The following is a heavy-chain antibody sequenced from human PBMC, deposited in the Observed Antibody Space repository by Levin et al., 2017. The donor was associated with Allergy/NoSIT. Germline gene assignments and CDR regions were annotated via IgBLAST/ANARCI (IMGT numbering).Heavy chain of an antibody. CDR2: ISYDGSRK. CDR1: GFTFINYD. V-gene: IGHV3-30*04. D-gene: IGHD1-26*01. Sequence: GESLKISCAASGFTFINYDMHWVRQAPGKGLDWVTFISYDGSRKSYADPVKGRFTISRDNSKNTIYLEMNSLRADDTAVYYCTRAQGSYSGFNYWGQGALVAVSP. J-gene: IGHJ4*02. CDR3: TRAQGSYSGFNY.